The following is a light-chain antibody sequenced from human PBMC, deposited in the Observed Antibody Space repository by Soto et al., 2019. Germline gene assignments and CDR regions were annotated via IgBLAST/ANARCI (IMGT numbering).Light chain of an antibody. CDR1: QSVSSSY. J-gene: IGKJ1*01. V-gene: IGKV3-20*01. CDR3: QQYDSSQWT. Sequence: EIVLTQSPGTLSLSPGERATLSCRASQSVSSSYLAWYQQKPGQAPKFLIYGVSSRATGIPDRFSGSGSRTDFTLTISRLEPEDFAVYYCQQYDSSQWTFGQGTKVEIK. CDR2: GVS.